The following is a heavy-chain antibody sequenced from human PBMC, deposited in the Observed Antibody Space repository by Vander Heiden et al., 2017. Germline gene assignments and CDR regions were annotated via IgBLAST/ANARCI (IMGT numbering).Heavy chain of an antibody. CDR1: GGTFSSSA. CDR3: ARVPTYYYGSGSYYTGGMDV. Sequence: QVQLVQSGAEVKKPGSSVKVSCKASGGTFSSSAISGGRQAPGQGLEWMGGIIPIFGTANDAQKFQGRVTITADESTSTAYMELSSLRSEDTAVYYCARVPTYYYGSGSYYTGGMDVWGQGTTVTVSS. D-gene: IGHD3-10*01. CDR2: IIPIFGTA. V-gene: IGHV1-69*01. J-gene: IGHJ6*02.